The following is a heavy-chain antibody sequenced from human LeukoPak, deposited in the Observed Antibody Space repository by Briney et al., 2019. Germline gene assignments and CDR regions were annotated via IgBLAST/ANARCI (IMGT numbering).Heavy chain of an antibody. Sequence: GGSLRLSCTVCGFTVSSNSMSWVRQAPGKGLEWVSFIYSDNTHYSDSVKRRYTISRDNSKNTLYLQMNSLRAEDTAVYYCVRRAGAYSHPYDYWGQGTLVTVSS. CDR2: IYSDNT. CDR3: VRRAGAYSHPYDY. D-gene: IGHD4/OR15-4a*01. V-gene: IGHV3-53*01. J-gene: IGHJ4*02. CDR1: GFTVSSNS.